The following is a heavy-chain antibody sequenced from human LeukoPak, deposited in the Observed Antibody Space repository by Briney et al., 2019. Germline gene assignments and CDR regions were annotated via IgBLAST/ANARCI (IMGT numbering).Heavy chain of an antibody. Sequence: ASVKVSCKASGYTFTSYYMHWVRQAPGQGLEWMGMINPSGGSTSYAQKFQGRVTMTRDTSTSTVYMELSSLRSEDTAVYYCAREKAVSRNKGPRQSFDPWGQGTLVTVSS. J-gene: IGHJ5*02. CDR3: AREKAVSRNKGPRQSFDP. CDR1: GYTFTSYY. D-gene: IGHD1/OR15-1a*01. CDR2: INPSGGST. V-gene: IGHV1-46*01.